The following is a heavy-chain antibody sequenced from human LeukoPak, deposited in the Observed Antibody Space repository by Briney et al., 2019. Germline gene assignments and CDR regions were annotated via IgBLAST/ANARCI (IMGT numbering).Heavy chain of an antibody. CDR1: GGSFSGYY. CDR3: ARDKPYCSSTSCYSVYMDV. D-gene: IGHD2-2*01. Sequence: SETLSLTCAVYGGSFSGYYWSWIRQPPGKGLEWIGEINHSGSTNYNPSLKSRVTISVDTSKNQFSLKLSSVTAADTAVYYCARDKPYCSSTSCYSVYMDVWGKGTTVTVSS. J-gene: IGHJ6*03. V-gene: IGHV4-34*01. CDR2: INHSGST.